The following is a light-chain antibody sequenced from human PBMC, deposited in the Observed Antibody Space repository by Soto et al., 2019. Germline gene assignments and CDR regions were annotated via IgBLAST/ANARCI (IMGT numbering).Light chain of an antibody. CDR3: QKYNGAPRT. CDR1: QGISNY. CDR2: AAS. Sequence: DIQMTQSPSSLSASVGDRVTITCRASQGISNYLAWYQQKQGKVPKLLIYAASTLQSGVPSRFSGSGSGTDFTLTINSLQPEDVAPYYCQKYNGAPRTFGQGTKVASK. V-gene: IGKV1-27*01. J-gene: IGKJ1*01.